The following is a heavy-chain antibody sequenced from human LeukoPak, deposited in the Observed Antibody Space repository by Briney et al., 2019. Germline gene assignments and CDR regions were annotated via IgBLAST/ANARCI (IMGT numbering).Heavy chain of an antibody. V-gene: IGHV4-30-2*01. D-gene: IGHD5-24*01. CDR3: ARGGRLQFYYFDY. CDR1: GASISGGAYS. CDR2: IYHSETT. J-gene: IGHJ4*02. Sequence: SQTLSLTCAVSGASISGGAYSWSWIRQPQGKGLEWIGYIYHSETTYYNPSLKSRVTMSVDRSKNQFSLKLSSVTAADTAVYYCARGGRLQFYYFDYWGQGTLVTVSS.